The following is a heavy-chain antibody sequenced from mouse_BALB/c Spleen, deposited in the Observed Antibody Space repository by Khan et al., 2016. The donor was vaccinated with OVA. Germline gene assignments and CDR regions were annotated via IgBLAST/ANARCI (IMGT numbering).Heavy chain of an antibody. CDR3: VREGANYRYDGRFAY. Sequence: QVQLKESGAELARPGASVKMSCKASGYTFTSYTIHWIKLRPGQGLEWIGYINPSNGYTNYNQKFKDKATLTADKSSTTAYMQLSSLTSDDSAVYKCVREGANYRYDGRFAYRGQGTLVTGSA. D-gene: IGHD2-14*01. V-gene: IGHV1-4*01. CDR2: INPSNGYT. CDR1: GYTFTSYT. J-gene: IGHJ3*01.